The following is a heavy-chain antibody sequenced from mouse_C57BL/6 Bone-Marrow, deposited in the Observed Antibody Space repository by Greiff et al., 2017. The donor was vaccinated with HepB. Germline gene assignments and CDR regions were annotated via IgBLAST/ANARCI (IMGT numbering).Heavy chain of an antibody. CDR1: GYAFSSSW. V-gene: IGHV1-82*01. J-gene: IGHJ3*01. D-gene: IGHD1-1*01. Sequence: VHLVESGPELVKPGASVKISCKASGYAFSSSWMNWVKQRPGKGLEWIGRIYPGDGDTNYNGKFKGKATLTADKSSSTAYMQLSSLTSEDSAVYFCARELRYPFAYWGQGTLVTVSA. CDR2: IYPGDGDT. CDR3: ARELRYPFAY.